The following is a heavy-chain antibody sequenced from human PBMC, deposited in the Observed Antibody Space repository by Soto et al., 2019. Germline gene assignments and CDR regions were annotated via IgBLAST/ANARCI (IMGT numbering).Heavy chain of an antibody. Sequence: SLRLSCAASGFTFSNYGMHWVRQALGKGLEWVAIIWHDGNNKYYADSVRGRFIISRDNSKNRLYLLMDSLRAEDTAVYYCASDLAAASDSCGLGGWGQGTRVAVAS. J-gene: IGHJ6*01. V-gene: IGHV3-33*01. CDR2: IWHDGNNK. CDR3: ASDLAAASDSCGLGG. D-gene: IGHD6-13*01. CDR1: GFTFSNYG.